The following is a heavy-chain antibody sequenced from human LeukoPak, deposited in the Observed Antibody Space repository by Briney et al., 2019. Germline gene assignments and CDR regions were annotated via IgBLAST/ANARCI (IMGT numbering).Heavy chain of an antibody. CDR2: INHSGST. CDR3: ARGLWFGELLFDP. V-gene: IGHV4-34*01. Sequence: PSETQSLTCAVYGGSFSGYYGSWIRQPPGKGLEWIGEINHSGSTNYNPSLKSRVTISVDTSKNQLSLKLSSVTAADTAVYYCARGLWFGELLFDPWGQGALWTVSS. D-gene: IGHD3-10*01. J-gene: IGHJ5*02. CDR1: GGSFSGYY.